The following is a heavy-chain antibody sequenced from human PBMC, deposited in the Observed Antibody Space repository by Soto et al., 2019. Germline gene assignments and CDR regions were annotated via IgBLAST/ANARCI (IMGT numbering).Heavy chain of an antibody. CDR1: GYTFTSYA. CDR2: INAGNGNT. V-gene: IGHV1-3*01. Sequence: ASVNVSCKASGYTFTSYAMHWVRQAPGQRLEWMGWINAGNGNTKYSQKFQGRVTITRDTSASTAYMELSSLRSEDTAVYYCARTGAYGYYYYGMDVWGQGTTVTVSS. J-gene: IGHJ6*02. CDR3: ARTGAYGYYYYGMDV. D-gene: IGHD3-16*01.